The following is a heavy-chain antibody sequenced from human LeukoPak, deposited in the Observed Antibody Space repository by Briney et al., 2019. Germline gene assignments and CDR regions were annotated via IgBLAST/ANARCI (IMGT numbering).Heavy chain of an antibody. Sequence: LKPSETLSLTCAVYGGSFSGYYWSWIRQPPGKGLEWIGEINHSGSTNYNPSLKSRVTISVDTSKNQFSLKLSSVTAADTAVYYCARGWLHRYRIFDYWGQGTLVTVSS. V-gene: IGHV4-34*01. J-gene: IGHJ4*02. CDR2: INHSGST. CDR1: GGSFSGYY. CDR3: ARGWLHRYRIFDY. D-gene: IGHD5-24*01.